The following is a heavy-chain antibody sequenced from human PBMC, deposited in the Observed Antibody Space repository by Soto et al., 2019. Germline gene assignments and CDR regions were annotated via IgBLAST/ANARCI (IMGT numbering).Heavy chain of an antibody. J-gene: IGHJ4*02. CDR1: GGTFRRNA. CDR2: IIPAFGAA. CDR3: AGISSSYTLDY. D-gene: IGHD3-22*01. V-gene: IGHV1-69*01. Sequence: QVQLVQSGAEVKKPGSSLRVSCKASGGTFRRNAISWVRQAPGQGPEWMGGIIPAFGAATYAQKFQGRVTITADESTRTAYMELSSLRSEDTAMYYCAGISSSYTLDYWGQGTLVTVSS.